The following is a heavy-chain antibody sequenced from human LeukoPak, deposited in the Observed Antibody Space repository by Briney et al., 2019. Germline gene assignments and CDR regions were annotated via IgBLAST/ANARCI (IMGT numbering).Heavy chain of an antibody. CDR1: GYSISSGYY. J-gene: IGHJ4*02. V-gene: IGHV4-38-2*02. CDR3: ARGRKWLRLPPHFDY. Sequence: PSETLSLTCTVSGYSISSGYYWGWIRPPPGKGLEWIGSIYHSGSTYYNPSLKSRVTISVDTSKNQFSLKLSSVTAADTAVYYCARGRKWLRLPPHFDYWGQGTLVTVSS. CDR2: IYHSGST. D-gene: IGHD5-12*01.